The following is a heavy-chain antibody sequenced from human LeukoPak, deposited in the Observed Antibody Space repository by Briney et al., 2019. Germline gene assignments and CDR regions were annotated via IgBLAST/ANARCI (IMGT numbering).Heavy chain of an antibody. J-gene: IGHJ3*02. CDR2: IYYSGST. CDR1: GGSISSYY. D-gene: IGHD2-15*01. V-gene: IGHV4-59*01. Sequence: SETLSLTCAVSGGSISSYYWSWIRQPPGKGLEWIGYIYYSGSTNYNPSLKSRVTMSVDTSKNQFSLKLSSVTAADTAVYYCARADCSGGSCYAFDIWGQGTMVTVSS. CDR3: ARADCSGGSCYAFDI.